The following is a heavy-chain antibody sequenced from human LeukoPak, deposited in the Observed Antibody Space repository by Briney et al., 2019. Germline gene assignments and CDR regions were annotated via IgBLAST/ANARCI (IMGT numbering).Heavy chain of an antibody. CDR2: IYSGGDT. CDR1: RFTFSSYA. Sequence: GGSLRLSYAASRFTFSSYAMSWVRQAPGKGLEWVSIIYSGGDTYYADSVKGRFTISRDNSKNTLYLQMNSLRAEDTAVYYCARDKADSSAYHYWGQGTLVTVSS. CDR3: ARDKADSSAYHY. J-gene: IGHJ4*02. D-gene: IGHD3-22*01. V-gene: IGHV3-23*03.